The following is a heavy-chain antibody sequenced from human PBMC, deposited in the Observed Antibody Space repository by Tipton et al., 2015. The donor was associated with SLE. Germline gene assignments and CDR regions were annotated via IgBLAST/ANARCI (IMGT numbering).Heavy chain of an antibody. Sequence: LRLSCTVSGGPVSRSSKYWAWIRQPPGKGLEWIGSIYYTGTTTYYNSFLKSRVTMSVDTSKNQFSLRLTSVIAADTAVYYCARLHGYSYGLNWFDPWGQGTLISVSS. J-gene: IGHJ5*02. CDR1: GGPVSRSSKY. CDR2: IYYTGTTT. V-gene: IGHV4-39*07. D-gene: IGHD5-18*01. CDR3: ARLHGYSYGLNWFDP.